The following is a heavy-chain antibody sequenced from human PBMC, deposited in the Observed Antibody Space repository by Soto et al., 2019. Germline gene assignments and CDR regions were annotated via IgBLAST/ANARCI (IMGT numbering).Heavy chain of an antibody. J-gene: IGHJ4*02. CDR2: ISSSSSYK. D-gene: IGHD6-19*01. V-gene: IGHV3-11*06. CDR1: EFSFSYYY. Sequence: GGSLRLSCAAWEFSFSYYYMSWIRQAPGKGLEWVSYISSSSSYKNYADSVKGLFTISRDNAKNSLYLQMNSLRAEDTAVYYCARVGVEAVAGYYFDYWGQGTLVTVS. CDR3: ARVGVEAVAGYYFDY.